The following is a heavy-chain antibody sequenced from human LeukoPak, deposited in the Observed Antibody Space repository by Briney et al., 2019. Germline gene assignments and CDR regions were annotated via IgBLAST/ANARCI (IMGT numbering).Heavy chain of an antibody. D-gene: IGHD6-19*01. J-gene: IGHJ4*02. CDR2: TYYRSKWYN. Sequence: SQTHSLTCGLSVDRVSRNSDACRWIRQAPSRGLEWLGRTYYRSKWYNDYAVSMRGRIIINPDTSKNHFFLQLNSVAPEDTVIYYGGGDKNGWIDYWGQGTLVTVSS. V-gene: IGHV6-1*01. CDR1: VDRVSRNSDA. CDR3: GGDKNGWIDY.